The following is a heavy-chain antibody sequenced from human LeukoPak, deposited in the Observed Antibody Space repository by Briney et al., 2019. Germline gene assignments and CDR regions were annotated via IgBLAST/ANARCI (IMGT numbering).Heavy chain of an antibody. V-gene: IGHV4-59*08. CDR2: ISYSGGT. J-gene: IGHJ5*02. CDR1: GGSINSYY. CDR3: ARRVIMSAAGVPDTWLDP. D-gene: IGHD2-8*01. Sequence: PSETLSLTCTVSGGSINSYYLSWIRQPPGKRLEWIGYISYSGGTKYNPSLQSRVTISIDTSKNQFSLNLSSVTAADTAVYYCARRVIMSAAGVPDTWLDPWGQGILVTVSS.